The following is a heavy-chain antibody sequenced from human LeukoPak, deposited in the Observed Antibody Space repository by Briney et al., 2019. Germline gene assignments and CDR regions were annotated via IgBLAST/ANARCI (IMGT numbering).Heavy chain of an antibody. D-gene: IGHD3-10*01. V-gene: IGHV3-23*01. Sequence: PGGSLRLSCAASGFTFSSYAMSWVRQAPGKGLEWVSAISGSGGSTYYADSVKGRFTISRDNSKNTLYLQMNSLRAEDTAVYYCAKHGSGSRYYYYYMDVWGKGTTVTVSS. CDR2: ISGSGGST. CDR3: AKHGSGSRYYYYYMDV. CDR1: GFTFSSYA. J-gene: IGHJ6*03.